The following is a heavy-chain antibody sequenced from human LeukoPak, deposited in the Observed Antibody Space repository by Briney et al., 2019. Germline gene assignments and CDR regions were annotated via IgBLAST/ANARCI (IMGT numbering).Heavy chain of an antibody. CDR3: ARDSGGWTYYYYYYMDV. J-gene: IGHJ6*03. D-gene: IGHD6-19*01. Sequence: SETLSLTCAVSGGSISSSNWWSWVRQPPGKGLEWIGEIYHSGSTNYNPSLKSRVTISVDKSENQFSLKLSSVTAADTAVYYCARDSGGWTYYYYYYMDVWGKGTTVTVSS. CDR1: GGSISSSNW. V-gene: IGHV4-4*02. CDR2: IYHSGST.